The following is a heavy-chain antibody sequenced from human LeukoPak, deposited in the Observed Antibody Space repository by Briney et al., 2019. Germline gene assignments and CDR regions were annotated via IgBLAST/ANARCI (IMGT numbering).Heavy chain of an antibody. CDR2: IYSGGAT. CDR3: ARERDSSGYILAY. D-gene: IGHD3-22*01. CDR1: GFTVSSKY. Sequence: PGGSLRLSCAASGFTVSSKYMSWVRRAPGKGLEWVSVIYSGGATCYADSVKGRFTVSRDNSKNTVYLQMNSLRAEDTAIYYCARERDSSGYILAYWGQGTLVTVSS. V-gene: IGHV3-53*01. J-gene: IGHJ4*02.